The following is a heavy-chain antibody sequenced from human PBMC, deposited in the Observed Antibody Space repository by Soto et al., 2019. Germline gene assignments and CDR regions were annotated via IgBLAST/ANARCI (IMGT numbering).Heavy chain of an antibody. Sequence: QVQLQESGPGLVKPSQTLSLTCTVSGGSISSGGYYWSWIRQHPGKGLEWIGYIYYSGSTYYNPSLKSRVTISVDTSKNQFSLKLSSVTAADTAVYYCARDLGVCISTSCSRPGWFDPWGQGTLVTVSS. D-gene: IGHD2-2*01. V-gene: IGHV4-31*03. CDR1: GGSISSGGYY. CDR2: IYYSGST. J-gene: IGHJ5*02. CDR3: ARDLGVCISTSCSRPGWFDP.